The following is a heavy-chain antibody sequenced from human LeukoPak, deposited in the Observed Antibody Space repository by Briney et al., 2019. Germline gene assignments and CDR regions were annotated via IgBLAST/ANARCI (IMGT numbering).Heavy chain of an antibody. V-gene: IGHV4-30-4*01. J-gene: IGHJ5*02. D-gene: IGHD4-17*01. CDR1: GASITSGFYY. CDR3: ARDNDVGDYVGWFDP. CDR2: IYYSGTT. Sequence: SETLSLTCTVSGASITSGFYYWIWLRQSPGKGLEWIGYIYYSGTTYYSPSLKSRLTISLDTSKNHLSLKLTSVTAADTAIYYCARDNDVGDYVGWFDPWGQGTLVTVSS.